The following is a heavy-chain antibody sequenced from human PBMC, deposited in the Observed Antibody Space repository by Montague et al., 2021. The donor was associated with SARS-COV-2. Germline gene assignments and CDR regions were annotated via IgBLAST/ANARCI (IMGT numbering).Heavy chain of an antibody. V-gene: IGHV4-61*02. D-gene: IGHD6-25*01. Sequence: TLSLTCTVSIGSISSGNYYWSWIRQPPGKGLEWIGRIYTSGSTXYNPSLKSRVTISVDTSKNQFSLKLSSVTAADTAVYYCARDEYSSGWNGLHWFDPWGQGTLVTVAS. CDR1: IGSISSGNYY. CDR3: ARDEYSSGWNGLHWFDP. J-gene: IGHJ5*02. CDR2: IYTSGST.